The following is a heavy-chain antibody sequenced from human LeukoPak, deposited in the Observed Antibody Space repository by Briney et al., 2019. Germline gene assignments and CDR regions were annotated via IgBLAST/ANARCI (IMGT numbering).Heavy chain of an antibody. J-gene: IGHJ4*02. D-gene: IGHD5-18*01. CDR3: AKVAVYSYSPSPFDY. Sequence: PGGSLRLSCAASGFTFSSYGMHWVRQAPGKGLEWVAFIRYDGSNKYYADSVKGRFTISRDNSKNTLYLQMNSLRAEDTAVYYCAKVAVYSYSPSPFDYWGQGTLVTVSS. CDR2: IRYDGSNK. CDR1: GFTFSSYG. V-gene: IGHV3-30*02.